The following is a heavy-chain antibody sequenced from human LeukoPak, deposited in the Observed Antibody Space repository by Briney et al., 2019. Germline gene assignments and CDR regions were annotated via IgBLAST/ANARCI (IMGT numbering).Heavy chain of an antibody. CDR2: IYYSGST. J-gene: IGHJ4*02. D-gene: IGHD3-3*01. CDR1: GGSISSYY. Sequence: PSETLSLTCTVSGGSISSYYWSWIRQPPGKGLEWIGYIYYSGSTYYNPSLKSRVTISVDTSKNQFSLKLSSVTAADTAVYYCARITIFGVVAFDYWGQGTLVTVSS. CDR3: ARITIFGVVAFDY. V-gene: IGHV4-59*01.